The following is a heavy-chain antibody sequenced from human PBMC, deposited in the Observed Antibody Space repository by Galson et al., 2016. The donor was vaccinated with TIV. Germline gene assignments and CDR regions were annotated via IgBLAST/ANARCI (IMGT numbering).Heavy chain of an antibody. CDR2: IILLFGTS. CDR1: GAIFNGYA. J-gene: IGHJ5*02. Sequence: SVKVSCKASGAIFNGYAINWVRQAPGQGLEWMGRIILLFGTSNYAQKFQGRLTITADESTSTAYMELSSLTSDDTAVYYCAWGEYYYGSGKGFDPWGQGTPVTVSS. CDR3: AWGEYYYGSGKGFDP. D-gene: IGHD3-10*01. V-gene: IGHV1-69*13.